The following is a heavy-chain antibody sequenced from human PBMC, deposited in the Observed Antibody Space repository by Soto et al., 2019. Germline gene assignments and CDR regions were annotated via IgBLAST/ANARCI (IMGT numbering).Heavy chain of an antibody. V-gene: IGHV3-64D*06. D-gene: IGHD5-12*01. CDR2: IRGNGDPP. CDR3: VKSRGGNNFDFFD. CDR1: GFTFSSYA. Sequence: GSLRLSFSASGFTFSSYAMHWVLQAPGKGLEYVSGIRGNGDPPFYADSVKGRLSISRDNSKDTLYLQMSSLRADDTAVYYCVKSRGGNNFDFFDWGQGALVTVSS. J-gene: IGHJ4*02.